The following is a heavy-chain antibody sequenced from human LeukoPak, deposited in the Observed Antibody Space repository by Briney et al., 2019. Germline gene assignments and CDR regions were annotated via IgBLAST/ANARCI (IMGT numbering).Heavy chain of an antibody. D-gene: IGHD3-10*01. CDR2: IGWNSGSI. J-gene: IGHJ3*02. V-gene: IGHV3-9*01. Sequence: GGSLRLSCAASGFTFDDYAMHWVRQASGKGLEWVSGIGWNSGSIGYADSVKGRFTISRDNAKNSLYLQMNSLRAEDTALYYCAKDRGFGEFPDAFDIWGQGTMVTVSS. CDR1: GFTFDDYA. CDR3: AKDRGFGEFPDAFDI.